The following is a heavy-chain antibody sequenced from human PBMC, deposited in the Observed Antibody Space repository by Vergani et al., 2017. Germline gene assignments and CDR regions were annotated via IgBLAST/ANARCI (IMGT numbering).Heavy chain of an antibody. CDR1: GFTFSSYA. Sequence: EVQLLESGGGLVQPGGSLRLSCAASGFTFSSYAMSWVRQAPGKGLEWVSAISGSGGSTYYADSVKGRFTISRDNSKNPLYLQMNSLRAEDTAVYYCAKDGKYSSSSESVYWGQGTLVTVSS. J-gene: IGHJ4*02. D-gene: IGHD6-6*01. CDR3: AKDGKYSSSSESVY. CDR2: ISGSGGST. V-gene: IGHV3-23*01.